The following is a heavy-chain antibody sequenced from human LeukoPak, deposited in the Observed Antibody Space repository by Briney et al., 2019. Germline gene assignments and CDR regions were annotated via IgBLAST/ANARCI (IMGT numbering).Heavy chain of an antibody. CDR3: ARARDNWFDP. CDR1: GFTFRNYG. J-gene: IGHJ5*02. D-gene: IGHD5-24*01. CDR2: TKQDGSEK. V-gene: IGHV3-7*01. Sequence: PGGSLRLSCAASGFTFRNYGMHWVRQAPGKGLEWVANTKQDGSEKYYVDSVKGRFTISRDNAKNSLYLQMNSLRAEDTAVYYCARARDNWFDPWGQGTLVTVSS.